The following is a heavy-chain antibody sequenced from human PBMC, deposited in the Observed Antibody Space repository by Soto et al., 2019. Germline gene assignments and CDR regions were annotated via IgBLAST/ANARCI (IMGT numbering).Heavy chain of an antibody. CDR1: GGSISSYY. V-gene: IGHV4-59*01. CDR2: IYYSGST. J-gene: IGHJ4*02. CDR3: ARDGTYYYDSSGYHYFDY. D-gene: IGHD3-22*01. Sequence: SETLSLTCTVSGGSISSYYWSWIRQPPGKGLEWIGYIYYSGSTNYNPSLKSRVTISVDTSKNQFSLKLSSVTAADTAVYYCARDGTYYYDSSGYHYFDYWGQGTLVTAS.